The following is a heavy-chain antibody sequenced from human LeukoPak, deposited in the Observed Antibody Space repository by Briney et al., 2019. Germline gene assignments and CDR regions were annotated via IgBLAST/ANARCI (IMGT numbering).Heavy chain of an antibody. CDR1: GFTVSATY. Sequence: GGSLRLSCAASGFTVSATYMNWVRQAPGKGLEWVSIIYTGRNTYYADSVKGRFTISRDISKNTLYLQMNSLRAEDTAVYYCARGTVTAPDYWGQGTLVTVSS. D-gene: IGHD4-17*01. CDR3: ARGTVTAPDY. V-gene: IGHV3-53*01. J-gene: IGHJ4*02. CDR2: IYTGRNT.